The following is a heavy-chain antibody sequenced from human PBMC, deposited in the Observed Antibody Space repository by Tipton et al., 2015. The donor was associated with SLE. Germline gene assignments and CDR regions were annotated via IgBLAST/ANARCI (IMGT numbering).Heavy chain of an antibody. J-gene: IGHJ4*02. CDR3: ARSGGYMSGSYY. V-gene: IGHV4-34*01. D-gene: IGHD1-26*01. Sequence: LRLSCAVYGGSFSAYYWIWIRQPPGKGLEWIGEINHSGSTNYNPSLKSRVTISVDTSKNQFSLKLSSVTAADTAVYYCARSGGYMSGSYYWGQGTLVTVSS. CDR2: INHSGST. CDR1: GGSFSAYY.